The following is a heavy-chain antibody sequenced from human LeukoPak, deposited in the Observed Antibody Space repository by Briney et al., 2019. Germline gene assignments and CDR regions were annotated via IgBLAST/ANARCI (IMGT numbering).Heavy chain of an antibody. J-gene: IGHJ4*02. Sequence: GGSLRLSCAASGFTFNNYNMNWVRQAPGKGLEWVSGISNSGGSTYYADSVKGRFTISRDNSKNTLYLQMNSLRAEDTAVYYCAKETSSSFDYWGQGTLVTVSS. CDR2: ISNSGGST. CDR3: AKETSSSFDY. D-gene: IGHD6-6*01. V-gene: IGHV3-23*01. CDR1: GFTFNNYN.